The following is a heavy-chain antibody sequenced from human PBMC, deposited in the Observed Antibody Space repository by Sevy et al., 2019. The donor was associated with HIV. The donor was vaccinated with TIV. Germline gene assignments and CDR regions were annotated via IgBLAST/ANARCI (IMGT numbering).Heavy chain of an antibody. CDR1: GFTFSSYS. CDR3: ARDGGGSSGGGAFDI. Sequence: GGSLRLSCAASGFTFSSYSMNWVRQAPGKGLEWVSSISSSSSYIYYADTVKGRFTISRDNAKNSLYLQMNSLRAEDTAVYYCARDGGGSSGGGAFDIWGQGTMVTVSS. CDR2: ISSSSSYI. J-gene: IGHJ3*02. V-gene: IGHV3-21*01. D-gene: IGHD6-13*01.